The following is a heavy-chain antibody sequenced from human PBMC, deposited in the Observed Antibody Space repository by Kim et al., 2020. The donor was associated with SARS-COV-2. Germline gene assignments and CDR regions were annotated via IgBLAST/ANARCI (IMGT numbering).Heavy chain of an antibody. CDR3: ARGGGDY. V-gene: IGHV3-48*02. D-gene: IGHD3-10*01. J-gene: IGHJ4*02. Sequence: TRAIYSADSVRGRFTISRDNAKNSLYLQMNSLRDEDTAVYYCARGGGDYWGQGTLVTVSS. CDR2: TRAI.